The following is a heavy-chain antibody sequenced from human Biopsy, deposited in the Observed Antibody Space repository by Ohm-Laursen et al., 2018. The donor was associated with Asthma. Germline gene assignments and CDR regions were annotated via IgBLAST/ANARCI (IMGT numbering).Heavy chain of an antibody. CDR3: PKDVFPGWEVRRGPDY. CDR1: GFSFSNYG. CDR2: ISFDGSNK. D-gene: IGHD1-26*01. J-gene: IGHJ4*02. Sequence: SLRLSCAASGFSFSNYGMHWVRQAPGKGPDWVAVISFDGSNKNYTDSVKGRFTISRDNSRSTLHLQMNSLRAEDTAVYYCPKDVFPGWEVRRGPDYWGQGTLVTVSA. V-gene: IGHV3-30*18.